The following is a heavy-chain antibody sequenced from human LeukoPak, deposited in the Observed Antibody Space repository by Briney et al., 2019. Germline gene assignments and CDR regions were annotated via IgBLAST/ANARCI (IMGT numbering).Heavy chain of an antibody. D-gene: IGHD3-3*01. CDR3: ARDRGHYDFWSGPGY. Sequence: GGSLRLSCAASGFTFSSYAMHWVRQAPGKGLEWVAVISYDGSNKYYADSVKGRFTISRDNSKNTLYLQMNSLRAEDTAVYYCARDRGHYDFWSGPGYWGQGTLVTVSS. V-gene: IGHV3-30-3*01. CDR2: ISYDGSNK. CDR1: GFTFSSYA. J-gene: IGHJ4*02.